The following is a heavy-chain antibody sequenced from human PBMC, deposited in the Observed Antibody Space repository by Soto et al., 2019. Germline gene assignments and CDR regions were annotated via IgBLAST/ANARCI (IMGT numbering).Heavy chain of an antibody. CDR1: GYSFTSYW. CDR3: ARLHLDSSSFRWFDP. D-gene: IGHD6-6*01. V-gene: IGHV5-51*01. CDR2: IYPGDSDT. J-gene: IGHJ5*02. Sequence: GEALKISCKGSGYSFTSYWIGWVRQMPWKGLEWMGIIYPGDSDTRYSPSFQGQVTISADKSISTAYLQWSSLKASDTAMYYCARLHLDSSSFRWFDPWGQGTLVTVSS.